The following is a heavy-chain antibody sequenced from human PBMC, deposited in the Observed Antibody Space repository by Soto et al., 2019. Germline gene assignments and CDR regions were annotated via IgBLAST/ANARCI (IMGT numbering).Heavy chain of an antibody. V-gene: IGHV3-23*01. Sequence: HRGGSVRLSCAASGFTFSSYAMSWVRQAPGKGLEWVSAISGSGGSTYYADSVKGRFTISRDNSKNTLHLQMNSLRAEDTAVYYCARWGRREEDTDVWGQGKTATVCS. J-gene: IGHJ6*01. CDR2: ISGSGGST. CDR3: ARWGRREEDTDV. CDR1: GFTFSSYA. D-gene: IGHD3-16*01.